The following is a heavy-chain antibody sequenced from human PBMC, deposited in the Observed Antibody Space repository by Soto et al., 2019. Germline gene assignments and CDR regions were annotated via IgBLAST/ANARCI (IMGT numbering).Heavy chain of an antibody. J-gene: IGHJ5*02. Sequence: SETLSLTRTVSGDSISSYYWNWIRQSPGKGLEWIGYVYYSGSTNYNPSLTSRVTISIDTSKNQFSLTLRSVTATDTAVYYCARQNDLQWLVRGSWFDPWGQGILVTVSS. CDR2: VYYSGST. CDR3: ARQNDLQWLVRGSWFDP. V-gene: IGHV4-59*01. D-gene: IGHD6-19*01. CDR1: GDSISSYY.